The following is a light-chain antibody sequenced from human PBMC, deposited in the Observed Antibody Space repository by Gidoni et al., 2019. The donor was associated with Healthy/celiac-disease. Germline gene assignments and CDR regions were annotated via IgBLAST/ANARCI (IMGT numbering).Light chain of an antibody. CDR1: QSVLYSSNNKNY. CDR2: WAS. CDR3: QQYYSTPPYT. Sequence: DIGMTQSPDSLAGSLGERATINSKSSQSVLYSSNNKNYLAWYQQKPGQPPKLLIYWASTRESGVPDRFSGSGAGTDFTLTISSLQAEDVAVYYCQQYYSTPPYTFGQGTKLEIK. J-gene: IGKJ2*01. V-gene: IGKV4-1*01.